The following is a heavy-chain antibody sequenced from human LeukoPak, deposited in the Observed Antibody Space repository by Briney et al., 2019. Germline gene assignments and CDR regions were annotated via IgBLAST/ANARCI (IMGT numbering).Heavy chain of an antibody. Sequence: SETLSLTCTVSGGSISSGDYYWSWIRQPPGKGLEWIGYIYYSGSTYYHPSLKSRVTISVDTSKNQFSLRLSSVTAADTAVYYCARTVPQGTLYYYYGMDVWGQGTTVTVSS. J-gene: IGHJ6*02. D-gene: IGHD2-2*01. CDR2: IYYSGST. CDR1: GGSISSGDYY. CDR3: ARTVPQGTLYYYYGMDV. V-gene: IGHV4-30-4*01.